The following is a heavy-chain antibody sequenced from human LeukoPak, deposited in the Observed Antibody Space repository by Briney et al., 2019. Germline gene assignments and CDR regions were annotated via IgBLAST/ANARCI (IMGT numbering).Heavy chain of an antibody. D-gene: IGHD6-19*01. CDR2: ISGRGSTI. V-gene: IGHV3-48*03. CDR3: ANSQWLVRSFDY. Sequence: PEGSLRLSCAASGFTFSSYEMNWVRQAPGKGLEWVSYISGRGSTIYNADSVKGRFTISRDNSKNTLYLQMNSLRAEDTAVYYCANSQWLVRSFDYWGQGTLVTVSS. J-gene: IGHJ4*02. CDR1: GFTFSSYE.